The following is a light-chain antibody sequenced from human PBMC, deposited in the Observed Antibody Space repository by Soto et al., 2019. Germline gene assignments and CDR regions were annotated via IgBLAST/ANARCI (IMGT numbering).Light chain of an antibody. CDR1: SSDVGGYHY. J-gene: IGLJ3*02. CDR2: EVT. V-gene: IGLV2-14*01. Sequence: QSALTQPASVSGSPGQSITISRTGTSSDVGGYHYVSWYQQHPGKAPKLMIYEVTNRPSGISNRFSGSKSGNTASLTISGLQAEDEADYYSSSYTYNDAGVFGGGTKLTVL. CDR3: SSYTYNDAGV.